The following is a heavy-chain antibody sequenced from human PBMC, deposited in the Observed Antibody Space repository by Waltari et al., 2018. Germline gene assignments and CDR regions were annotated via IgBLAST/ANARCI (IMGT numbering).Heavy chain of an antibody. CDR3: ARGNYGGNSGFDY. V-gene: IGHV1-46*01. CDR2: INPSLGST. CDR1: GYTFTSYY. D-gene: IGHD4-17*01. Sequence: QVQLVQSGAEVKKPGASVQVSCKASGYTFTSYYIHWLRQAPGQGLEWMGIINPSLGSTSYAQKFQARVTVTRDTSTSAVYMELSSLRSEDTAMYYCARGNYGGNSGFDYWGQGTLVTVSS. J-gene: IGHJ4*02.